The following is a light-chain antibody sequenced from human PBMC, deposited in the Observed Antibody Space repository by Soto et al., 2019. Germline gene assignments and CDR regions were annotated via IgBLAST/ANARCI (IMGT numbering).Light chain of an antibody. J-gene: IGKJ2*01. Sequence: EIVLTQSPGTLSWSPGEGATLSCRASQTVSSTYLAWYQQKPGRAPSLLIHGASTRAAGIPDRFSASGSGTHFTLTINSLEPEDFAVYFCQQFGTSPDTFGQGTTVEIK. CDR1: QTVSSTY. V-gene: IGKV3-20*01. CDR2: GAS. CDR3: QQFGTSPDT.